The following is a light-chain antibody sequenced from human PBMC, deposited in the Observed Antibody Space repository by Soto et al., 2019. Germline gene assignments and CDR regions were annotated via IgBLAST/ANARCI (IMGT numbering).Light chain of an antibody. CDR1: QDISNY. J-gene: IGKJ4*01. CDR3: QKYNSAPLT. V-gene: IGKV1-27*01. Sequence: DIQMTQSPSSLSASVGDRVTITCRARQDISNYLAWYQQKPGKVPKLLIYAASTLRSGVPSRFSGSGSGTDYTLTISSLQPEDVATYYCQKYNSAPLTFGGGTKVEIK. CDR2: AAS.